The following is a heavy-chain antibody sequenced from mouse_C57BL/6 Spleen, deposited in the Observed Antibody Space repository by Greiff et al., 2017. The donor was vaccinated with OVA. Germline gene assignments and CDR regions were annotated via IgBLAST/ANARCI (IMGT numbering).Heavy chain of an antibody. Sequence: QVQLQQPGAELVKPGASVKLSCKASGYTFTSYWMHWVKQRPGQGLAWIGMIHPKSGSTNYNEKFKSKATLTVDKSSSTAYMQLSSLTSEDSAVYYCAGYSNGYYAMDYWGQGTSVTVSS. D-gene: IGHD2-5*01. CDR1: GYTFTSYW. J-gene: IGHJ4*01. V-gene: IGHV1-64*01. CDR2: IHPKSGST. CDR3: AGYSNGYYAMDY.